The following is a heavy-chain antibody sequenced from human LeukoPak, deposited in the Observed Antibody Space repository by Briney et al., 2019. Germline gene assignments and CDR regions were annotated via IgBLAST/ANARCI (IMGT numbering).Heavy chain of an antibody. CDR1: GGSFSGYY. V-gene: IGHV4-34*01. Sequence: SETLSLTCAVYGGSFSGYYWSWIRQPPGKGLEWIGEINHGGSTNYNPSLKSRVTISVDTSKNQFSLKLSSVTAADTAVYYCARAGGSGLTGYHLDYWGQGTLVTVSS. D-gene: IGHD3-9*01. CDR3: ARAGGSGLTGYHLDY. J-gene: IGHJ4*02. CDR2: INHGGST.